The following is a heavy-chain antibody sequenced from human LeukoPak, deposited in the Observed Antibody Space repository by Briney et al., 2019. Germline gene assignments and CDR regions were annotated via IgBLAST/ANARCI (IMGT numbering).Heavy chain of an antibody. Sequence: PGGSLRLSCAASGFTFSTFAMIWVRQPPGKGLEWVSAISGSGGSTYYADSVKGRFTISRDNSKNTLYLQMNSLRAEDTAVYYCAKISPDSSGYQGGYYFDYWGQRSLVTASS. CDR1: GFTFSTFA. CDR3: AKISPDSSGYQGGYYFDY. D-gene: IGHD3-22*01. CDR2: ISGSGGST. V-gene: IGHV3-23*01. J-gene: IGHJ4*02.